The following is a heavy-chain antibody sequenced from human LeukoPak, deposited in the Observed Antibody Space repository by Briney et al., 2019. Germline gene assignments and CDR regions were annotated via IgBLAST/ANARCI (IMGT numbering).Heavy chain of an antibody. CDR3: AKRGVVIRVILVGFHKEAYYFES. D-gene: IGHD3/OR15-3a*01. J-gene: IGHJ4*02. CDR1: GLTLSNYG. V-gene: IGHV3-23*01. CDR2: ISDSGGST. Sequence: GGSLRLSCAVSGLTLSNYGMSWARQAPGKGLEWVAGISDSGGSTNYADSVKGRLTISRDNPKNTLYLQMNSLRAEDTAVYFCAKRGVVIRVILVGFHKEAYYFESWGQGALVTVSS.